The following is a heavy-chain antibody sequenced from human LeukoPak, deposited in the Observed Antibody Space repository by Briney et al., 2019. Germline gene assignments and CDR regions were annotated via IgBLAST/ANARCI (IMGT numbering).Heavy chain of an antibody. V-gene: IGHV4-59*01. CDR3: ARGGLEYDFDY. CDR2: IYYSGST. Sequence: SETLSLTCTVSGGSISSYYWSWIRQPPGKGLEWIGYIYYSGSTNYNPSLKSRVTISVDTSKNQFSLKLSSVTAADTAVYYCARGGLEYDFDYWGQGTLVTVSS. CDR1: GGSISSYY. J-gene: IGHJ4*02. D-gene: IGHD3-3*01.